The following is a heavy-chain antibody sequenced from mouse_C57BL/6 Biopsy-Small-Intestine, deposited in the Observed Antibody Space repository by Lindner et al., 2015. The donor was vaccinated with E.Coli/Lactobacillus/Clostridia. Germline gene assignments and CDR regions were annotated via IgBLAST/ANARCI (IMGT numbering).Heavy chain of an antibody. Sequence: EVQLQESGGGLVQPKGSLKLSCAASGFSFNTYAMNWVRQAPGKGLEWVARIRSKSNYCATYYADSVKDRFTISRDDSESMLYLQMNNLKTEDTAMYYCVRRGTATVGYAMDYWGQGTSVTVSS. CDR3: VRRGTATVGYAMDY. CDR1: GFSFNTYA. D-gene: IGHD3-3*01. CDR2: IRSKSNYCAT. J-gene: IGHJ4*01. V-gene: IGHV10-1*01.